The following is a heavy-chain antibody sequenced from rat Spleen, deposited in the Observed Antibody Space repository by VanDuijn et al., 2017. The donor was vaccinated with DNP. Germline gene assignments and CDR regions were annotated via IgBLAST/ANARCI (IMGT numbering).Heavy chain of an antibody. CDR3: TREGRDDWYFDF. Sequence: EVQLVESGGDRVQPGRSLKLSCVASGFIFNKYWMTWIRQVPGKGLDWIASITTSGDDTYYPDSVKGRFTVSRDNAKNTLYLQMNSLKSEDTATYYCTREGRDDWYFDFWGPGTMVTVSS. V-gene: IGHV5-31*01. J-gene: IGHJ1*01. CDR1: GFIFNKYW. CDR2: ITTSGDDT.